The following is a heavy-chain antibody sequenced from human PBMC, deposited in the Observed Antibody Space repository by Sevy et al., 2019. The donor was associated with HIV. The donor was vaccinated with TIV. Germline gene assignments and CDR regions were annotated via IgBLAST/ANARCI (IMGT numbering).Heavy chain of an antibody. CDR2: MWYDGNNK. D-gene: IGHD2-21*01. Sequence: GGSLRLSCTASGFTFSSFGIHWVRQAPGKGLEWVALMWYDGNNKYYADSVKGRFTISRDSSKNTRYLQMNNLRAEDTAVYYCARGPSLIVAGAAGYLDYWGQGTLVTVSS. CDR1: GFTFSSFG. V-gene: IGHV3-33*01. J-gene: IGHJ4*02. CDR3: ARGPSLIVAGAAGYLDY.